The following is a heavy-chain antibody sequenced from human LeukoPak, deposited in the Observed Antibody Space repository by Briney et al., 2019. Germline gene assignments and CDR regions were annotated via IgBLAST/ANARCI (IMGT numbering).Heavy chain of an antibody. V-gene: IGHV1-8*01. CDR3: ARTVQSGSWYEGYYYYYMDV. CDR1: GYTFTSYD. D-gene: IGHD6-13*01. Sequence: GASVKVSCKASGYTFTSYDIHWVRQATGQGLEWMGRMNPNRGDTDYAQKFQGRVTMTRDTSISTAYMELRSLRSDDTAVYYCARTVQSGSWYEGYYYYYMDVWGKGTTVTVSS. J-gene: IGHJ6*03. CDR2: MNPNRGDT.